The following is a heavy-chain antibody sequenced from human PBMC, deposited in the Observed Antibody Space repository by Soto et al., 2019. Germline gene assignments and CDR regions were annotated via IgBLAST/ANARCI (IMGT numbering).Heavy chain of an antibody. CDR3: ARLTWELADY. CDR2: IYHDGST. J-gene: IGHJ4*02. Sequence: SETLSLTCTVSGDSISSGGYYWSWIRQPPGKGLEWIGYIYHDGSTNYNPSLKSRLAMSVDTSKNQFSLNLSSVTAADTDVYYCARLTWELADYWGQGTLVTVSS. CDR1: GDSISSGGYY. V-gene: IGHV4-31*03. D-gene: IGHD1-26*01.